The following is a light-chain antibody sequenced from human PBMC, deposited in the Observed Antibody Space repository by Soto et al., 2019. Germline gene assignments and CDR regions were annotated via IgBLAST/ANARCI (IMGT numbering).Light chain of an antibody. CDR2: GAS. CDR1: QSVSSN. Sequence: EIVMTQPPATLSVSPGERATLSCRASQSVSSNLAWYQQKPGQAPRLLIYGASTRATGIPARFSGSGSGTDFTLTISRLEPEDLAVYYCQQYDNSVWTFGQGTKVDI. J-gene: IGKJ1*01. V-gene: IGKV3-15*01. CDR3: QQYDNSVWT.